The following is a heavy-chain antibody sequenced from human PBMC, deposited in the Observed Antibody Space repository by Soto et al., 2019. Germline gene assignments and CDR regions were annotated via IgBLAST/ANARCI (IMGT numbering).Heavy chain of an antibody. CDR2: IYPGDSDT. J-gene: IGHJ6*02. D-gene: IGHD3-10*01. CDR1: GDSFTSYW. V-gene: IGHV5-51*01. CDR3: ARTMVWRIATYYYYYNVDG. Sequence: GESLKISCKGFGDSFTSYWIAWVRQMPGKGLEWMGIIYPGDSDTRYSPSFQGQVTISADKSISTAYLQWSSLRASDTAMYYCARTMVWRIATYYYYYNVDGWGQGSTVTGSS.